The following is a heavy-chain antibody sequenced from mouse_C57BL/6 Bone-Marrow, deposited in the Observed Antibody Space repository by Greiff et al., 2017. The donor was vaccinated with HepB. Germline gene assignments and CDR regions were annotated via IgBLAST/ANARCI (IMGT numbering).Heavy chain of an antibody. V-gene: IGHV1-7*01. Sequence: QVQLQQSGAELAKPGASVKLSCKASGYTFTSYWMHWVKQRPGQGLEWIGYINPSSGYTKYNQKFKDKATLTADKSSSTAYMQLSSLTYEDSAVYYCARSPYDYDVRVAYWGQGTLVTVSA. CDR1: GYTFTSYW. D-gene: IGHD2-4*01. CDR2: INPSSGYT. CDR3: ARSPYDYDVRVAY. J-gene: IGHJ3*01.